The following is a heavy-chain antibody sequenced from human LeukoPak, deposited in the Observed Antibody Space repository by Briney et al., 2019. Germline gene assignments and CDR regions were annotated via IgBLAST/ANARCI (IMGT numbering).Heavy chain of an antibody. J-gene: IGHJ4*02. CDR2: IYYSGST. V-gene: IGHV4-59*01. CDR1: GGSISSYY. D-gene: IGHD5-12*01. Sequence: SETLSLTCTVSGGSISSYYWSWIRQPPGKGLEWIGYIYYSGSTNYNPSLKSRVTISVDTSKNQFSLKLSSVTAADSAVYYCARDLGGYDYAYFDYWGQGTLVTVSS. CDR3: ARDLGGYDYAYFDY.